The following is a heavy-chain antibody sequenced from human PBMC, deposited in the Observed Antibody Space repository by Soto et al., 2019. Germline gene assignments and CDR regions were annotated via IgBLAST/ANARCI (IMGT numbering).Heavy chain of an antibody. CDR3: AREPLKWYGMDV. CDR1: GGSISSGDYY. J-gene: IGHJ6*02. Sequence: SETLSLTCTVSGGSISSGDYYWSWIRQSPGTGLEWIGYIFYTGSTYYNPSLRSRLAISVDTSKNQFSLKLSSVTAADAAVYYCAREPLKWYGMDVWGQGTKVTVSS. CDR2: IFYTGST. D-gene: IGHD1-26*01. V-gene: IGHV4-30-4*01.